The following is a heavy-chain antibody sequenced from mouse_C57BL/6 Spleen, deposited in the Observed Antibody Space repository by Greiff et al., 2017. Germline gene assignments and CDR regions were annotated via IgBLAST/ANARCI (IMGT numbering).Heavy chain of an antibody. CDR2: IDPSDSYT. Sequence: QVQLQQPGAELVMPGASVKLSCKASGYTFTSYWMHWVKQRPGQGLECIGEIDPSDSYTNYNQKFKGKSTLTVDKSSSTAYMQLSSLTSEDSAVYYCARGSIYYFFAYWGQGTLVTVSA. D-gene: IGHD2-1*01. CDR1: GYTFTSYW. CDR3: ARGSIYYFFAY. J-gene: IGHJ3*01. V-gene: IGHV1-69*01.